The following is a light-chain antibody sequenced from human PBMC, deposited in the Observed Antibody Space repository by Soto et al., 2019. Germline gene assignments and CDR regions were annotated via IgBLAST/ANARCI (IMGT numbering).Light chain of an antibody. Sequence: QSALTQPASVSGYPGQKITISCTGTSSDVGYYNFVSWYQQHPGNAPKLVIFEVSNRPSGVSHRFSVSKSGNTASLTISGLQPEDVADFFCSSYRGSNTYVFGTGTKVTVL. J-gene: IGLJ1*01. CDR1: SSDVGYYNF. CDR2: EVS. V-gene: IGLV2-14*01. CDR3: SSYRGSNTYV.